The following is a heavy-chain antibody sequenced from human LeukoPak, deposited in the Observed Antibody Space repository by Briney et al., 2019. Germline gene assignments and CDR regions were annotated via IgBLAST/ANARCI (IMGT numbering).Heavy chain of an antibody. V-gene: IGHV3-23*01. CDR2: LSGSGSTT. CDR1: GFTFSSNG. D-gene: IGHD6-13*01. J-gene: IGHJ4*02. CDR3: AKAGYSTSWPFDY. Sequence: GGSLRLSCAASGFTFSSNGMSWVAQAPGKGLEGVSALSGSGSTTYYADSVKGRFTIARDNSKNSVFLQMNSLRVEATAVYYCAKAGYSTSWPFDYWGQGTQVTVSS.